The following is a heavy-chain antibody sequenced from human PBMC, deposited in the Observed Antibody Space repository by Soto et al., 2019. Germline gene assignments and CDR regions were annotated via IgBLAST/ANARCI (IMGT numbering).Heavy chain of an antibody. CDR2: FFYSGST. CDR3: VRGRNYYGSGGSTVAFDY. V-gene: IGHV4-59*01. Sequence: SETLSLTCTVSGGSISGSYWNWIRQPPGKGLEWIGYFFYSGSTNYNPSLKSRVSISVDTSKNQLSLRLSSVTAADTAVYYCVRGRNYYGSGGSTVAFDYWGQGTLVTVSS. CDR1: GGSISGSY. D-gene: IGHD3-10*01. J-gene: IGHJ4*02.